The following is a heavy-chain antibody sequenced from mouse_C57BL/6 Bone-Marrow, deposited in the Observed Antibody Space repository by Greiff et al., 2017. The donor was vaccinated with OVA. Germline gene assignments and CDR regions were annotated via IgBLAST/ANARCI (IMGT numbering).Heavy chain of an antibody. CDR1: GYTFTSYW. D-gene: IGHD2-3*01. J-gene: IGHJ3*01. CDR2: IDPSDSHT. CDR3: ARDGYYSWFAY. Sequence: VQLQQPGAELVMPGASVKLSCKASGYTFTSYWMHWVKQRPGQGLEWIGEIDPSDSHTNYNQKFKGKSTLTVDKSSSTAYMQISSLTSEDSAVYYCARDGYYSWFAYWGQGTLVTVSA. V-gene: IGHV1-69*01.